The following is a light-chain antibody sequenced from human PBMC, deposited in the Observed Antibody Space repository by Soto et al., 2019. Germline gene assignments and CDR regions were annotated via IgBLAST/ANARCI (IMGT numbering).Light chain of an antibody. J-gene: IGLJ2*01. V-gene: IGLV2-23*01. CDR3: CSYAGSSTFVV. CDR1: SSDVGSYNL. Sequence: QAVLSDSASVSGSPGQTITISCTGTSSDVGSYNLVSWYQQHPGKAPKLMIYEGSKRPSGVSNRFSGSKSGNTASLTISGLQAEDEADYYCCSYAGSSTFVVFGGGTQMTVL. CDR2: EGS.